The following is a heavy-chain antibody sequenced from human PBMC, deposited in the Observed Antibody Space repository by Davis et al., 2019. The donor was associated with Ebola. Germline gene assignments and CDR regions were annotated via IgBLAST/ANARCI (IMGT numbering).Heavy chain of an antibody. D-gene: IGHD2-21*01. V-gene: IGHV1-8*02. J-gene: IGHJ4*02. CDR1: GYTFTGYD. Sequence: AASVKVSCKASGYTFTGYDINWLRQATGQGLEWMGWMNPNSGNTGYAQKFQGRVTMTRENSMSTAYMELSSLRSEDTAVYVCARGGVAYSDLDYWGQGTLVAVSS. CDR3: ARGGVAYSDLDY. CDR2: MNPNSGNT.